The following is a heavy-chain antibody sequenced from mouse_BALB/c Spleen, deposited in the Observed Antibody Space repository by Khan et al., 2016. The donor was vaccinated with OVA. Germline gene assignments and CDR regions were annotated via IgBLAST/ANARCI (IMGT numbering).Heavy chain of an antibody. J-gene: IGHJ2*01. V-gene: IGHV3-2*02. CDR1: GYSITSGYA. D-gene: IGHD1-1*01. CDR3: ARRNDYGYYFDD. CDR2: ISYSGVT. Sequence: VQLQQSGPGLVKPSQSLSLTCTVTGYSITSGYAWTWIRQFPGNKLEWMGYISYSGVTSYTPSLKSRISITRDTSKNQFFLQLNSVTTEDTATYYCARRNDYGYYFDDWGQGTTLTVSA.